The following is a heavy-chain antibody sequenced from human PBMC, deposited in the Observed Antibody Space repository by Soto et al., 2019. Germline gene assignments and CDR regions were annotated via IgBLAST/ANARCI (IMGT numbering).Heavy chain of an antibody. V-gene: IGHV1-69*01. Sequence: QVQLVQSGPEVKKPGSSVKVSCKASGGTFSRYGINWVRQARGQGLEWLGGLIPMFTTVNYAQKFQGRVTITADESTSTAYMELNSLRSEDTAVYFCARSRPDCSSTRGYTRYYYYDLDVWGQGTTVTVSS. J-gene: IGHJ6*02. CDR1: GGTFSRYG. CDR3: ARSRPDCSSTRGYTRYYYYDLDV. CDR2: LIPMFTTV. D-gene: IGHD2-2*02.